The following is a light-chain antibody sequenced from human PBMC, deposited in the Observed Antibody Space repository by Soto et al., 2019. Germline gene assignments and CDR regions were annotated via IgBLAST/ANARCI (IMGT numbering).Light chain of an antibody. CDR2: AES. CDR1: QGISNY. V-gene: IGKV1-27*01. J-gene: IGKJ4*01. Sequence: QMTHSPSSLSESVVAIVTITGRASQGISNYLAWYQQKPGKVPKILIYAESTLQSGFQSRFSGSGSGTDFTLTISSLKPEDVESYYRKKYSSASTFGGGPKV. CDR3: KKYSSAST.